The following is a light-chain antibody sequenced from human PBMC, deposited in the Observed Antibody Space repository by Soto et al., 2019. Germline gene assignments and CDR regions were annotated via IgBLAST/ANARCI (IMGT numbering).Light chain of an antibody. J-gene: IGKJ1*01. V-gene: IGKV1-5*03. CDR1: QPLXSW. CDR2: KAS. Sequence: IQLTKSPATLSGSVGDSVTITCRASQPLXSWFVWYERKPGKAPKVLXAKASTLKRGGPSRCSGSGSATDFTLTISSLQPYDFSTYYCLQDYKVPWTFGQGPKVDIK. CDR3: LQDYKVPWT.